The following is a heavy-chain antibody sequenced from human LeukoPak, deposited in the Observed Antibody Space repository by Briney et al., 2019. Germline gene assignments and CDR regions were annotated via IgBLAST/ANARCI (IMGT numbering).Heavy chain of an antibody. CDR3: ARVGVMATVNGYRYHSLDV. V-gene: IGHV4-59*01. J-gene: IGHJ6*02. CDR1: GGSISSYY. D-gene: IGHD3-16*01. CDR2: IYYSGST. Sequence: SETLSLTCTVSGGSISSYYWSWIRQPPGKGLEWLGYIYYSGSTNYNPSLKSRVTISVDTSKNQFSLKLSSVTAADTAVYYCARVGVMATVNGYRYHSLDVWGQGTTVAVSS.